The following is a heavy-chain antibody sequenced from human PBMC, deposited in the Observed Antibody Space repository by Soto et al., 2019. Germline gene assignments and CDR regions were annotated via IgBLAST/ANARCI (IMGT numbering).Heavy chain of an antibody. V-gene: IGHV4-59*01. CDR2: LYYSGNT. D-gene: IGHD3-16*01. CDR1: GGSISPFY. J-gene: IGHJ4*02. Sequence: SETLSLTCTVSGGSISPFYWSWVRQPPGKGLEWIGYLYYSGNTNYNPSLKSRVTISVDASKNQVSLRLTSVTAADTAVYYCARVGGGAARTFDYWGQGTVVTVPQ. CDR3: ARVGGGAARTFDY.